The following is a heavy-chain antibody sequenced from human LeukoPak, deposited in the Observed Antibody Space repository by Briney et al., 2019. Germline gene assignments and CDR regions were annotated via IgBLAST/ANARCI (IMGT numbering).Heavy chain of an antibody. J-gene: IGHJ5*02. CDR3: ARWGLLGYCSSTSCYAVDNWFDP. V-gene: IGHV1-69*06. CDR1: GGTFSSYA. Sequence: SVKVSCKASGGTFSSYAISWVRQAPGQGLEWMGGIIPIFGTANYAQKFQGRVTITADKSTSTAYMELSSLRSGDTAVYYCARWGLLGYCSSTSCYAVDNWFDPWGQGTLVTVSS. CDR2: IIPIFGTA. D-gene: IGHD2-2*01.